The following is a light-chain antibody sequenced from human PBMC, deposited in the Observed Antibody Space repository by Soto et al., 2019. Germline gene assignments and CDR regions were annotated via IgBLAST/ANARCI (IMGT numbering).Light chain of an antibody. J-gene: IGKJ5*01. CDR3: QHLDSYST. CDR1: QGISSY. CDR2: AAS. Sequence: DIQLTQSPSFLSASVGDRVTITCRASQGISSYLAWYQQKPGKAPKLLIYAASTLQSGVPSRFSGSGSGTGFTLTISSLQPEDFATYYCQHLDSYSTFGQGTRLEIK. V-gene: IGKV1-9*01.